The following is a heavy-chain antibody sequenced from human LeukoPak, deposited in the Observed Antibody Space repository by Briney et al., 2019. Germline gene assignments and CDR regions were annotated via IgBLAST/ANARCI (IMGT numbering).Heavy chain of an antibody. CDR2: IKSKTDGGTT. CDR1: GFTFSNAW. D-gene: IGHD3-10*01. V-gene: IGHV3-15*01. J-gene: IGHJ4*02. Sequence: GGSLRLSCAASGFTFSNAWMSWVRQAPGKGLQWVGRIKSKTDGGTTHYAAPVKGRFTISRDDSKNTLYLQMNSLKTEDTAVYYCTTEPVHSVDDYWGQGTLVTVSS. CDR3: TTEPVHSVDDY.